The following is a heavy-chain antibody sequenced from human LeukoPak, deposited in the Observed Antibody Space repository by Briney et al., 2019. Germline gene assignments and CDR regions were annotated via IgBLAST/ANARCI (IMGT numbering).Heavy chain of an antibody. CDR1: GYTFTGYY. D-gene: IGHD4-17*01. CDR3: AKDSGGDYGGSLAFDI. CDR2: INPNSGGT. Sequence: ASVKVTCKASGYTFTGYYIHWVRQAPGQALEWMGWINPNSGGTNYAQKFQGWVTMTRDTPIKTAYMELSRLKYDDTAVYYCAKDSGGDYGGSLAFDIGGQGTMVTVSS. J-gene: IGHJ3*02. V-gene: IGHV1-2*04.